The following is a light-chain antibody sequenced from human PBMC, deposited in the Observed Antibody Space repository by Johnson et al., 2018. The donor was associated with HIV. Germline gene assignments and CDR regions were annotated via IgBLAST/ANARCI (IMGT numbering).Light chain of an antibody. Sequence: QSVLTQPPSVSAAPGQKVTISCSGSSSNIGNNYVSWYQQLQGTAPKLLIYDNNKRPSGIPDRLSGSKSSTSATLAITGLQTGDEADYYCGAWDSSLSASYVFGTGTKVTVL. V-gene: IGLV1-51*01. CDR3: GAWDSSLSASYV. CDR1: SSNIGNNY. J-gene: IGLJ1*01. CDR2: DNN.